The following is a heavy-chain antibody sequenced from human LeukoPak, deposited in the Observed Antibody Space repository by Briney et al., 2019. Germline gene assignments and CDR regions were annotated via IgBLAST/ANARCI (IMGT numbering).Heavy chain of an antibody. D-gene: IGHD6-13*01. CDR2: IYTSGST. CDR1: GVSVSNFY. Sequence: PSETLSLTCTVSGVSVSNFYWSWIRQPAGKGLEWIGRIYTSGSTNYNPSLKSRVTISVDTSKKQFSLKLSSVTAADTAVYYCARHLDATAAGLYGMDVWGQGTTVAVSS. J-gene: IGHJ6*02. V-gene: IGHV4-4*07. CDR3: ARHLDATAAGLYGMDV.